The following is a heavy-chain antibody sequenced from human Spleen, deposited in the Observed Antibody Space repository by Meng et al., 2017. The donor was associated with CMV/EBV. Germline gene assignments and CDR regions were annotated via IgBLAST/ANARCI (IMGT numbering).Heavy chain of an antibody. CDR1: GASINSYY. CDR3: ARGSSWTLGH. CDR2: IFYSGST. Sequence: SETLSLTCSVSGASINSYYWNWIRQPPGKGLEWIGNIFYSGSTKYNPSLKSRVTISVDRAKNQFPLRLTSVTAADTAVYYCARGSSWTLGHWGQGTLVTVSS. D-gene: IGHD6-13*01. J-gene: IGHJ4*02. V-gene: IGHV4-59*01.